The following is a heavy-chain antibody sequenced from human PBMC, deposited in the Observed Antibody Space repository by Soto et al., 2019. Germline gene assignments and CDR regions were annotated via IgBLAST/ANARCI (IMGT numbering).Heavy chain of an antibody. V-gene: IGHV4-39*01. Sequence: SETLSLTCTVSGGSISSSSSYWGWIRQPPGKGLEWIGTIYSGSTYYNPSLKSRVTISVDTSKSQFSLKLSSVAAADTAIYFCATTRGIAVGGSFDYWGQGTLVTVSS. CDR2: IYSGST. J-gene: IGHJ4*02. CDR1: GGSISSSSSY. D-gene: IGHD6-13*01. CDR3: ATTRGIAVGGSFDY.